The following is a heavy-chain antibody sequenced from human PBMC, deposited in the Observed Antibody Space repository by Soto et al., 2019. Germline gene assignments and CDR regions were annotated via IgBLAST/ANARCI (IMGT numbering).Heavy chain of an antibody. V-gene: IGHV4-59*08. J-gene: IGHJ1*01. CDR3: ARLPTYYYDSSGLNPYFQH. Sequence: SETLSLTCTVAGGSISSYYWSWIRQPPGKGLEWIGFIFYSGSTSYNPSLKSRVTISIDTSEYQFSLKLSSVTAADTAVYYCARLPTYYYDSSGLNPYFQHWGQGTLVTVS. CDR2: IFYSGST. CDR1: GGSISSYY. D-gene: IGHD3-22*01.